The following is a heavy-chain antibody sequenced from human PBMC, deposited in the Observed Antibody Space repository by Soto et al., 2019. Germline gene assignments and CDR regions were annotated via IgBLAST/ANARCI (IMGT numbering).Heavy chain of an antibody. D-gene: IGHD6-13*01. Sequence: PGGSLRLSRAASGFTFRNYAMSWVRQAPGKGLEWVSTISDSGGTISYADSVKGRLTISRDNSRNTLYLQMDSLRVEDTAVYYCAKRDLGYWGRGTMVTV. CDR1: GFTFRNYA. CDR3: AKRDLGY. V-gene: IGHV3-23*01. J-gene: IGHJ4*02. CDR2: ISDSGGTI.